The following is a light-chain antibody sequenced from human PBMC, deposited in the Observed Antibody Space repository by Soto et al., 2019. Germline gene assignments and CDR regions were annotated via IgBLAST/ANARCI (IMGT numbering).Light chain of an antibody. V-gene: IGLV1-44*01. Sequence: QSVLTQPPSASGTPGQRVTISCSGNSSNIGSNTVNWYQQLPGTAPKLLIYSNNQRPSGVPDRFSGSKSGTSASLAITGLQSEDEADYYCAAWDDSLNVWVFGGGTKLTVL. CDR1: SSNIGSNT. J-gene: IGLJ3*02. CDR3: AAWDDSLNVWV. CDR2: SNN.